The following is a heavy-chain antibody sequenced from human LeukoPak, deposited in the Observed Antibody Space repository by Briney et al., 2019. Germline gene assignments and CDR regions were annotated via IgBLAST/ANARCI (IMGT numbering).Heavy chain of an antibody. Sequence: GGSLRLSCAASGFTFSSYGMHWVRQAPGKGLEWVAVTWYDGSNKYYADSVKGRFTISRDNSKDTLYLQMNSLRAEDTAVYYCARDPPGAAADHFDYWGQGTLVTVSS. CDR1: GFTFSSYG. CDR3: ARDPPGAAADHFDY. D-gene: IGHD6-13*01. J-gene: IGHJ4*02. CDR2: TWYDGSNK. V-gene: IGHV3-33*01.